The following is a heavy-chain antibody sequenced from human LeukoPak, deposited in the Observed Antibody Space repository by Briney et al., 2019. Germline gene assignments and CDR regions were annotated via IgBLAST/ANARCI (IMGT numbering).Heavy chain of an antibody. CDR3: TRGSYGDYGY. CDR1: GFIFSSFT. Sequence: PGGSLRLSCATSGFIFSSFTMNWVRQAPGRGLEWVSSINSGSNSIYYADSVTGRFTISRDNAKNSLYLQMNSLRAEDTAVYYCTRGSYGDYGYWGQGALGTVSS. V-gene: IGHV3-21*01. J-gene: IGHJ4*02. D-gene: IGHD4-17*01. CDR2: INSGSNSI.